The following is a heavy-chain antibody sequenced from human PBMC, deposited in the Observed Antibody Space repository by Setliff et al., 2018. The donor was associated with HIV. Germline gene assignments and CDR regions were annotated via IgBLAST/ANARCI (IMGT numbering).Heavy chain of an antibody. J-gene: IGHJ2*01. Sequence: GGSLRLSCAASGFTFSTYWVTWVRQAPGKGLEWVAKINQDGSEKHYVDSVKGRFTISRDNAKNSLYLEMNSLRAEDTALYYCVRAIGYCSGSSCYGMDWHFDLWGRGTLVTVSS. CDR3: VRAIGYCSGSSCYGMDWHFDL. D-gene: IGHD2-2*01. V-gene: IGHV3-7*01. CDR2: INQDGSEK. CDR1: GFTFSTYW.